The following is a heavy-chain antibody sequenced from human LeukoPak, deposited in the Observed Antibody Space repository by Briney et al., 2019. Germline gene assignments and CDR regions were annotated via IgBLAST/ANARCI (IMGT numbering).Heavy chain of an antibody. Sequence: GGSLRLSCAASGFTFSNYAMSWVRQAPGKGLEWVSGISGGGDNTYYADSVKGRFTISRDNSKNTLYLQMNSLRAEDTAVYYCAREVLSDNDSPYWGQGTLVTVSS. CDR2: ISGGGDNT. J-gene: IGHJ4*02. CDR1: GFTFSNYA. V-gene: IGHV3-23*01. CDR3: AREVLSDNDSPY. D-gene: IGHD5-12*01.